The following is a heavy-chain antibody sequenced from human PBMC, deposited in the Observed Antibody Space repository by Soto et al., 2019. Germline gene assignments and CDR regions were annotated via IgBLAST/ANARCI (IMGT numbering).Heavy chain of an antibody. CDR1: GYTFSNYA. V-gene: IGHV1-3*01. J-gene: IGHJ4*02. Sequence: QVQLVQSGAEVKKPGASVKVSCKASGYTFSNYAVHWVRQAPGQRLEWMGWINVGNGNTKCSQKFQGRVTITRDTFANKAYKEVSSLRFEDPALFYCARGGTQPLFDFLGQGTLVTVSS. D-gene: IGHD3-16*01. CDR2: INVGNGNT. CDR3: ARGGTQPLFDF.